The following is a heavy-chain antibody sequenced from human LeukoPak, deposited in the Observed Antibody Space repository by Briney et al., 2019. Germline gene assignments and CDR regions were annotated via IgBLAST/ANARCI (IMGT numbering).Heavy chain of an antibody. D-gene: IGHD3-22*01. CDR1: GFTFSSYA. J-gene: IGHJ3*01. V-gene: IGHV3-23*01. Sequence: GGSLKLSCAASGFTFSSYAMSWVRQAPGKGLEWVSAISGSGGSTYYADSVKGRFTISRDNSKNTLFLQMNSLRAEDTAVYYCAKGRYYYDSSDAFDVWGQGTMVTVSS. CDR3: AKGRYYYDSSDAFDV. CDR2: ISGSGGST.